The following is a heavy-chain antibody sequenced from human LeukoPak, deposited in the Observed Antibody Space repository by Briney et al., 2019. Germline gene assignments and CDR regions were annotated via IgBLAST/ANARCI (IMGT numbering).Heavy chain of an antibody. J-gene: IGHJ4*02. CDR2: IIPIFGTA. V-gene: IGHV1-69*01. CDR1: GGTFSSYA. D-gene: IGHD3-22*01. CDR3: ARGSYYDSSGEFDY. Sequence: ASVRVSCKASGGTFSSYAISWVRQAPGQGLEWMGGIIPIFGTANYAQKFQGRVTITADEFTNTAYMELSSLRSEDTAVYYCARGSYYDSSGEFDYWGQGTLVTVSS.